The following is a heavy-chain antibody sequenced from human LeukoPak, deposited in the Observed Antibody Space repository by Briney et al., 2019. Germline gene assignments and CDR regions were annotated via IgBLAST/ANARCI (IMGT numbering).Heavy chain of an antibody. Sequence: SETLSLTCTVSGGSISSSSYYWGWIRQPPGKGLEWIGSIYFSGSTYYNPSLKSRVTISVDTSKNQFSLKLSSVTAADTAVYYCARHLALYSSSSWGGDYWGQGNLVTVSS. D-gene: IGHD6-6*01. V-gene: IGHV4-39*01. CDR3: ARHLALYSSSSWGGDY. J-gene: IGHJ4*02. CDR2: IYFSGST. CDR1: GGSISSSSYY.